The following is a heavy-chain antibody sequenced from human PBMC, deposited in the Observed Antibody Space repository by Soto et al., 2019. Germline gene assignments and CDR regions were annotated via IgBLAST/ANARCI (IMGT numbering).Heavy chain of an antibody. D-gene: IGHD6-13*01. CDR3: ARVVGVAAAGTYNYYYYGMDV. V-gene: IGHV4-39*01. J-gene: IGHJ6*02. Sequence: QLQLQESGPGLVKPSETLSLTCTVSGGSISSSSFYWGWIRQPPGKGLEWIGSFYYSGSTYYNPSLKSRVTISVDTSKNQFSLKLSSVTAADTAVYYCARVVGVAAAGTYNYYYYGMDVWGQGTTVTVSS. CDR2: FYYSGST. CDR1: GGSISSSSFY.